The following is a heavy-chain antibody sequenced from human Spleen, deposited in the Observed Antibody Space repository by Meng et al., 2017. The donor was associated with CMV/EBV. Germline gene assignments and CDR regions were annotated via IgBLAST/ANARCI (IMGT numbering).Heavy chain of an antibody. J-gene: IGHJ4*02. CDR2: IYYSGST. Sequence: SETLSLTCTVSGGSVNSGSCYWSWIRQPPGKGLEWIGYIYYSGSTNYNPSLKSRVTISVDTSKNQFSLKLSSVTAADTAVYYCARASCTTTTCFFDHWGQGTLVTVSS. V-gene: IGHV4-61*01. CDR1: GGSVNSGSCY. D-gene: IGHD2-2*01. CDR3: ARASCTTTTCFFDH.